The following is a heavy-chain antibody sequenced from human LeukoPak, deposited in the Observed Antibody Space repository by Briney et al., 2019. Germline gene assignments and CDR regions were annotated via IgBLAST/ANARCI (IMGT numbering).Heavy chain of an antibody. Sequence: GGSLRLSCAASGFTFSTYGMHWVRQAPDKGLEWVAVIWYDGSYKYYADPVKGRFTLSRDNSKNTLYLQMNSLRPEDTAVYYCAKDPHEQLVDYWGQGTLVTVSS. V-gene: IGHV3-30*02. CDR3: AKDPHEQLVDY. CDR1: GFTFSTYG. D-gene: IGHD6-6*01. J-gene: IGHJ4*02. CDR2: IWYDGSYK.